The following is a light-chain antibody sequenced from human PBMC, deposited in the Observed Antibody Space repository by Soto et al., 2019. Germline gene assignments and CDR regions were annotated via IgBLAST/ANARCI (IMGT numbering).Light chain of an antibody. CDR3: SSYTTSSTRV. Sequence: QSALTQPASVSESPGQSIAISCTGSSSDIGIYKYVSWYQQHPGKVPKLIIYEVTNRPPGVSNRFSGSKSGNTASLTISGLQAEDEADYYCSSYTTSSTRVFGPGTKVTVL. CDR1: SSDIGIYKY. J-gene: IGLJ1*01. CDR2: EVT. V-gene: IGLV2-14*01.